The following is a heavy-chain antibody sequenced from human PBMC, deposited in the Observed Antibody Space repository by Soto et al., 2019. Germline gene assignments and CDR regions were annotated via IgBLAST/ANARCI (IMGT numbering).Heavy chain of an antibody. Sequence: GGSLRLSCAASGFTFGNYWMHWVRQAPGKGLVWVSRISDYGRINYADSVKDRFIISRDDAKSEPYLQLNDLRAEDTAMYYCARGGLEPFDHWGQGALVTVSS. CDR2: ISDYGRI. CDR1: GFTFGNYW. D-gene: IGHD1-1*01. V-gene: IGHV3-74*01. CDR3: ARGGLEPFDH. J-gene: IGHJ4*02.